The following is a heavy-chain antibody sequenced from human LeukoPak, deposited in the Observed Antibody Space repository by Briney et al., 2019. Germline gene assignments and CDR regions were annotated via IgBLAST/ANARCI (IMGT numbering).Heavy chain of an antibody. Sequence: ASVKVSCKASGYTFTSYDINWVRQATGQGLEWMGWMNPNSGNTGYAQKFQGRVTMTRNTSISTAYMELSSRRAEDTAVYYCAGKGLLSRNYYDYIVVWGKGTTVTVSS. J-gene: IGHJ6*03. D-gene: IGHD1-14*01. CDR1: GYTFTSYD. CDR2: MNPNSGNT. V-gene: IGHV1-8*01. CDR3: AGKGLLSRNYYDYIVV.